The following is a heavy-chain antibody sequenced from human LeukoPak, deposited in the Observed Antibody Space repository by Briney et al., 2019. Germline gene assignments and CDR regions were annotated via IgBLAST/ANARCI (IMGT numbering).Heavy chain of an antibody. D-gene: IGHD3-9*01. CDR2: INHSGST. J-gene: IGHJ4*02. Sequence: SETLSLTCAVCGGSFSGYYWSWIRQPPGKGLEWIGEINHSGSTNYNPSLKSRVTISVDTSKNQFSLKLSSVTAADTAVYYCARGLGVRYFDWLLWGFDYWGQGTLVTVSS. CDR3: ARGLGVRYFDWLLWGFDY. V-gene: IGHV4-34*01. CDR1: GGSFSGYY.